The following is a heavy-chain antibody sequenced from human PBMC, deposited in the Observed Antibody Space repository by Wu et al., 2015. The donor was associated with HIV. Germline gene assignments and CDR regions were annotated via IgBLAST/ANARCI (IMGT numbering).Heavy chain of an antibody. Sequence: QVQLVQSGAEVKKPGASVKVSCKTSGYIFTIYYMHWVRQAPGQGLEWMGVLNPSANKISYAQSFQGRVTMTSDKSTTAVYMELDGLRSDDTAVYYCATRIGGTMEAFNMWGQGTLVTVSS. D-gene: IGHD2/OR15-2a*01. CDR2: LNPSANKI. V-gene: IGHV1-46*01. J-gene: IGHJ3*02. CDR3: ATRIGGTMEAFNM. CDR1: GYIFTIYY.